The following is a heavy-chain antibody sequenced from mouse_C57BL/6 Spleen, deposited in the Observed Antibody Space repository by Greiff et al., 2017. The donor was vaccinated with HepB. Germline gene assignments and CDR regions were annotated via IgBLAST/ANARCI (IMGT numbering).Heavy chain of an antibody. Sequence: VQLQQPGAELVKPGASVKLSCKASGYTFTSYWMQWVKQRPGQGLEWIGEIDPSDSYTNYNQKFKGKATLTVDTSSSTAYMQLSSLTSEDSAVYYCARGEGITTVDAMDYWGQGTSVTVSS. CDR2: IDPSDSYT. D-gene: IGHD1-1*01. J-gene: IGHJ4*01. V-gene: IGHV1-50*01. CDR1: GYTFTSYW. CDR3: ARGEGITTVDAMDY.